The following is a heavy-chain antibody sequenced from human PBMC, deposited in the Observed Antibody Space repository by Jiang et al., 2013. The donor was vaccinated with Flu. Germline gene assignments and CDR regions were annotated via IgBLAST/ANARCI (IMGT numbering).Heavy chain of an antibody. CDR3: AKDIATAMVSLGERYFDY. J-gene: IGHJ4*02. V-gene: IGHV3-9*01. Sequence: GLVQPGRSLRLSCAASGFTFDDYAMHWVRQAPGKGLEWVSGISWNSGSIGYADSVKGRFTISRDNAKNSLYLQMNSLRAEDTALYYCAKDIATAMVSLGERYFDYWGQGTLVTVSS. D-gene: IGHD5-18*01. CDR2: ISWNSGSI. CDR1: GFTFDDYA.